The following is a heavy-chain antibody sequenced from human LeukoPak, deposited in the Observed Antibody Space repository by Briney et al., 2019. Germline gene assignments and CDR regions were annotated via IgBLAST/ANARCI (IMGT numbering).Heavy chain of an antibody. CDR3: ARAPILWSGYSWFDP. CDR2: IYHSGST. V-gene: IGHV4-30-2*01. Sequence: SETLSLTCAVSGGSLSSGGYSWGWLRQPPGRGLEWIGYIYHSGSTYYNPSLKSRVTISVDRSKNQFSLKLSSVTAADTAVYYCARAPILWSGYSWFDPWGQGTLVTVSS. CDR1: GGSLSSGGYS. D-gene: IGHD3-3*01. J-gene: IGHJ5*02.